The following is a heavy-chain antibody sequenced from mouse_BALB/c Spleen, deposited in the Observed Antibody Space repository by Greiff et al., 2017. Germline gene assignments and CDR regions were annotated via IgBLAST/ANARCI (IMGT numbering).Heavy chain of an antibody. D-gene: IGHD2-1*01. CDR3: ARDGNYVGYFDY. J-gene: IGHJ2*01. CDR2: INPSTGGT. CDR1: GYSFTDYY. Sequence: EVMLVESGPELVKTGASVKISCKASGYSFTDYYMHWVKQSPEKSFEWIGEINPSTGGTSYNQKFKGKATLTVDKSSSTAYMQLKSLTSEDSAVYYCARDGNYVGYFDYWGQGTTLTVSS. V-gene: IGHV1-42*01.